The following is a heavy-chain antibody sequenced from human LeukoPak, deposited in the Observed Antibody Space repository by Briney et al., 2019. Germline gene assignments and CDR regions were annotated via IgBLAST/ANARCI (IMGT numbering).Heavy chain of an antibody. Sequence: ASVKVSCKASGYTFTSYGISWVRQAPGQGLEWMGWISAYNGNTNYAQKLQGRVTMTTDTSTSTAYMELRSLRSDDTAVYYCARAVGAGGDRYYFDYWGQGTLVTVSS. CDR1: GYTFTSYG. D-gene: IGHD2-21*01. CDR3: ARAVGAGGDRYYFDY. V-gene: IGHV1-18*01. J-gene: IGHJ4*02. CDR2: ISAYNGNT.